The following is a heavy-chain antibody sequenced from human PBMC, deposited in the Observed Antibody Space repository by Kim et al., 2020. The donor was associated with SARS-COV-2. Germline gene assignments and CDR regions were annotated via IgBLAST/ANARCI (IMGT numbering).Heavy chain of an antibody. CDR3: ASGLPPRMGRGDPYYYGMDV. CDR1: GFTFSSYA. D-gene: IGHD3-10*01. Sequence: GGSLRHSCAASGFTFSSYAMSWVRQAPGKGLEWVSVIYSGGSSTYYADSVKGRFTISRDNSKNTLYLQMNSLRAEDTAVYYCASGLPPRMGRGDPYYYGMDVWGQGTTVTVSS. V-gene: IGHV3-23*03. J-gene: IGHJ6*02. CDR2: IYSGGSST.